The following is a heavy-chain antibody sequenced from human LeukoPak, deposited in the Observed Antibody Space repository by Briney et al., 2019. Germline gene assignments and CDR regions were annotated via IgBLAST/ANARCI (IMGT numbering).Heavy chain of an antibody. CDR1: GFTVSSNY. J-gene: IGHJ4*02. D-gene: IGHD3-3*01. V-gene: IGHV3-53*01. CDR2: IYSGGST. CDR3: ARARTLDFWSGEFDY. Sequence: GGSLRLSCAASGFTVSSNYMSWVRQAPGKGLERVSVIYSGGSTYYADPVKGRFTISRDNSKNTLYLQMNSLRAEDTAVYYCARARTLDFWSGEFDYWGQGTLVTVSS.